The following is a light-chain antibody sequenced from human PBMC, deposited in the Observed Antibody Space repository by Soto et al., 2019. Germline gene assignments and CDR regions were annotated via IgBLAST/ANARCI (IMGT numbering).Light chain of an antibody. CDR2: EVS. CDR1: ISDVGGYNY. Sequence: QSALTQPASVSGSPGQSITISCTGTISDVGGYNYVSWYQQHPGNVPKLVIYEVSNRPSGVSNRFSGSKSGNTASLTISGLQTEDEADYYCSSYTSSGTYVFGTGTKLTVL. J-gene: IGLJ1*01. CDR3: SSYTSSGTYV. V-gene: IGLV2-14*01.